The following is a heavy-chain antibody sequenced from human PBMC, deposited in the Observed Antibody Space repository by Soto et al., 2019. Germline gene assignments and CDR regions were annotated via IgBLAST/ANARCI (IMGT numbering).Heavy chain of an antibody. CDR1: GYTFGSYG. V-gene: IGHV1-18*01. CDR3: AREMGAGVATVDS. D-gene: IGHD7-27*01. CDR2: ISAYNGNT. J-gene: IGHJ4*02. Sequence: QVQLVQSGVEVKKPGASVKVSCKASGYTFGSYGISWVRQAPGQGLEWKGWISAYNGNTNHAQKFQGRVTMTTDTATGTANMELRSLRSDDAAVDDCAREMGAGVATVDSWGQGTLVTVSS.